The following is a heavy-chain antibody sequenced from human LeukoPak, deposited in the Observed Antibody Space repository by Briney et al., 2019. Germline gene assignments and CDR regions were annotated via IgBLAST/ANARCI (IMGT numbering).Heavy chain of an antibody. CDR3: ATKDSSNYHYGALDI. J-gene: IGHJ3*02. Sequence: SETLSLTCAVYGGTFSAYYWTWIRQTPGKGLEWIGEINHSGSTNYNPSLNSRVTISLNTSKNQFSVKVKSVTAADTAVYYCATKDSSNYHYGALDIWGQGTRVTVSS. D-gene: IGHD3-22*01. V-gene: IGHV4-34*08. CDR2: INHSGST. CDR1: GGTFSAYY.